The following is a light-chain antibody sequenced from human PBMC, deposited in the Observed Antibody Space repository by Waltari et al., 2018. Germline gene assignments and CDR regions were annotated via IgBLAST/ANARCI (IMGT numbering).Light chain of an antibody. CDR2: EVT. CDR1: SSDVGGYTH. V-gene: IGLV2-14*01. J-gene: IGLJ2*01. CDR3: SSFTTIGTLVV. Sequence: QSALTQPASVSGSPGPSITISCTGTSSDVGGYTHVSWYQQQSGKAPKLLILEVTNRPSGISNRFSGSKSGNTASLTISGLQSEDEGEYYCSSFTTIGTLVVFGGGTKVTVL.